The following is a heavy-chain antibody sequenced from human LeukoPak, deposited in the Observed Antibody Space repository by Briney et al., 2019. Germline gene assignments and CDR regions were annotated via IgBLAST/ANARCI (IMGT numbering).Heavy chain of an antibody. Sequence: PSETLSLTCTVSGGSISSGGYYWSWIRQPPGQGLEWIGYIYHSGSTYYNPSLKSRVTISVDRSKNQFSLKLSSVTAADTAVYYCARHVAEMATIYYYYMDVWGKGTTVTVSS. CDR2: IYHSGST. V-gene: IGHV4-30-2*01. CDR1: GGSISSGGYY. D-gene: IGHD5-24*01. CDR3: ARHVAEMATIYYYYMDV. J-gene: IGHJ6*03.